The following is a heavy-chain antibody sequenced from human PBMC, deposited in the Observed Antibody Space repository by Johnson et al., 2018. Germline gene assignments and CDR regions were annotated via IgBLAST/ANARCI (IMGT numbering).Heavy chain of an antibody. CDR1: GFTVSSNY. CDR2: IYSGGSP. J-gene: IGHJ6*02. V-gene: IGHV3-53*01. Sequence: QLVESGGGLIQPGGSLRXSCAASGFTVSSNYMSWVRQAPGKGLEWVSVIYSGGSPYYADSVKGRFTIARDNSKNTLYLQMNRLRAEDTAVYYCASPYGSGGYDYYGMDVWGQGTTVTVSS. CDR3: ASPYGSGGYDYYGMDV. D-gene: IGHD1-26*01.